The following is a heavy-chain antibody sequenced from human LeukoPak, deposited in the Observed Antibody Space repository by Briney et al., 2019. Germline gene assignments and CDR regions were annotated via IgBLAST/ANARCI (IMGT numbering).Heavy chain of an antibody. Sequence: GGSLRLSCAASGFTFSSYSMNWVRQAPGKGLEWVSSISSSSSYIYYADSVKGRFTISRDNAKNPLYLQMNSLRAEDTAVYYCARDKLLWFGELSPWFDPWGQGTLVTVSS. CDR1: GFTFSSYS. CDR3: ARDKLLWFGELSPWFDP. D-gene: IGHD3-10*01. J-gene: IGHJ5*02. CDR2: ISSSSSYI. V-gene: IGHV3-21*01.